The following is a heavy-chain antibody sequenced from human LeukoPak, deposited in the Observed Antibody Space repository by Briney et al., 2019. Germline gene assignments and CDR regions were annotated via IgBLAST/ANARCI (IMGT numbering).Heavy chain of an antibody. J-gene: IGHJ4*02. CDR2: INSDGSST. D-gene: IGHD6-19*01. V-gene: IGHV3-74*01. Sequence: PGGSLRPSCAASPVTFRAYWMTCVRQAPGKGLVWVSRINSDGSSTSYADSVKGRFTISRGNAKNTLYLQMNSLRAEDTAVYYYAKGSRGWCHLDYWGQGTLVTVSS. CDR1: PVTFRAYW. CDR3: AKGSRGWCHLDY.